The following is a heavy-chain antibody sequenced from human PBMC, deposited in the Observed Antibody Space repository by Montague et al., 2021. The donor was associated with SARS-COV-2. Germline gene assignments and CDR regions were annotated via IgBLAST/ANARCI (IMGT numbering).Heavy chain of an antibody. CDR3: ARDGYSSGWNGLHWFDP. Sequence: SQSLVCTVSIGSISSGSYYWSWIRQPAGKGLEWIGRIYTSGSTNYNPSLKSRVTISVDTSKNQFSLKLSSVTAADTAVYYCARDGYSSGWNGLHWFDPWGQGTLVTVSS. D-gene: IGHD6-25*01. CDR2: IYTSGST. CDR1: IGSISSGSYY. V-gene: IGHV4-61*02. J-gene: IGHJ5*02.